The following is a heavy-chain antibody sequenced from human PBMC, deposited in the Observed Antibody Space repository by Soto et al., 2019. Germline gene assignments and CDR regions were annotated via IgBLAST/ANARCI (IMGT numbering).Heavy chain of an antibody. J-gene: IGHJ6*02. V-gene: IGHV1-18*01. D-gene: IGHD5-12*01. Sequence: ASVKVSCKASGYTLTSYGISWVRQAPGQGLEWMGWISAYNGNTNYAQKLQGRVTMTTDTSTSTAYMELRSLRSDDTAVYYCAREDGYNYDGNYYYYYYGMDVWGQGTTVTVSS. CDR2: ISAYNGNT. CDR3: AREDGYNYDGNYYYYYYGMDV. CDR1: GYTLTSYG.